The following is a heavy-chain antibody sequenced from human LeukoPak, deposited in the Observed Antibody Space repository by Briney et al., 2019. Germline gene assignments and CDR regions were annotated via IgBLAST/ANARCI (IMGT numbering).Heavy chain of an antibody. V-gene: IGHV3-7*01. Sequence: GGSLRLSCAVSGFTFSSNWMSWVHQAAGKGLEWVANINQAGSEKNYVDSVKGRFTISRDNAKNSAFLQMNSLRAEDTAVYYCARDVGSGWFDYWGQGTLVTVSS. CDR1: GFTFSSNW. J-gene: IGHJ4*02. D-gene: IGHD6-19*01. CDR2: INQAGSEK. CDR3: ARDVGSGWFDY.